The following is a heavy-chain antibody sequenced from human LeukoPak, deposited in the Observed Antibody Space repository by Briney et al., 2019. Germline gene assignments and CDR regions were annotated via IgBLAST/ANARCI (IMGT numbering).Heavy chain of an antibody. D-gene: IGHD3-16*01. Sequence: GGSLRLSCAASGFTFSSYSMNWVRQSPGKGLEWIAYIRGGGDPINYADSVKGRFIISRDNAKNSLSLEMNSLSADDTAMYYCVRDHNWAFDYWGLGALVTVSS. CDR1: GFTFSSYS. V-gene: IGHV3-48*04. J-gene: IGHJ4*02. CDR3: VRDHNWAFDY. CDR2: IRGGGDPI.